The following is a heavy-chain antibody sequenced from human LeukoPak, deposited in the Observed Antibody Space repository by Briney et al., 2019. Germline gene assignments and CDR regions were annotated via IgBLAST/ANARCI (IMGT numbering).Heavy chain of an antibody. CDR2: INEDGSTT. CDR3: VRDLGGRSGH. J-gene: IGHJ4*02. CDR1: GFTFSSNW. V-gene: IGHV3-74*01. Sequence: GGSLRLSCAASGFTFSSNWMHWVRQAPGKGLVWVSRINEDGSTTNYADPVKGRSTIFRDNAKNTLYLQMNSLRAEDTAVYYCVRDLGGRSGHWGQGTLVTVSS. D-gene: IGHD1-26*01.